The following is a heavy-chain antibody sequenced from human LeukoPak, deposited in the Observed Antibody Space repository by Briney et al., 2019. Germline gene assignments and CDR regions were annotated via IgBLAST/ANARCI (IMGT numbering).Heavy chain of an antibody. Sequence: GGSLRLSCAASGLTVTSNHMAWVRQALGKGLEWVSVIYTGGITYYADSVSGRFTISRDNSKNTLYLQMNSLRVEDTALYYCARGHEPAGGGLDYWGHGTQVTVSS. J-gene: IGHJ4*01. CDR3: ARGHEPAGGGLDY. CDR1: GLTVTSNH. CDR2: IYTGGIT. V-gene: IGHV3-53*01. D-gene: IGHD2-2*01.